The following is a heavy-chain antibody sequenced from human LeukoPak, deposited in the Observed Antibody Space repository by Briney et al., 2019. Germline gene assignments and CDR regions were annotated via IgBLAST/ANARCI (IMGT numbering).Heavy chain of an antibody. V-gene: IGHV4-4*07. Sequence: SETLSLTCTVSGGSISSYYWSWIRQPAGKGLEWIGRIYTSGSTNYNPSLKSRVTISVDTSKNQFSLKLSSVTAADTAVYYCARGGYSSSTNWFDPWGQGTLVTVSS. J-gene: IGHJ5*02. CDR1: GGSISSYY. D-gene: IGHD6-6*01. CDR3: ARGGYSSSTNWFDP. CDR2: IYTSGST.